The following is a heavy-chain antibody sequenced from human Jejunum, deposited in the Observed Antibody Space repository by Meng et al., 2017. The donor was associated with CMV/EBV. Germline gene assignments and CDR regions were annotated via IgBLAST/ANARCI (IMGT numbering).Heavy chain of an antibody. D-gene: IGHD3-9*01. CDR3: ARGAYDISTGRHYFDY. J-gene: IGHJ4*02. CDR1: IHHRYS. CDR2: IDTNTGNP. Sequence: QVRLVQSGSELKKPGASCIHHRYSLEWVRQAPGQGLEWMGWIDTNTGNPMYAQDCTGRFVFSLDTSVSTTFLQINNVKADDTAVYYCARGAYDISTGRHYFDYWGQGTLVTVSS. V-gene: IGHV7-4-1*02.